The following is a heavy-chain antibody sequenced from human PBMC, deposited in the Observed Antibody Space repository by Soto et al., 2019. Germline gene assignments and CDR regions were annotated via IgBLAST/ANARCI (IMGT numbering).Heavy chain of an antibody. CDR2: IIPIFGTA. Sequence: SVKVSCKASGGTFSSYAISWVRQAPGQGLEWMGGIIPIFGTANYAQKFQGRVAITADESTSTAYMELSSLRSEDTAVYYCARAYGMATISYYYYVMDVWGQGTTVTVSS. V-gene: IGHV1-69*13. D-gene: IGHD5-12*01. CDR1: GGTFSSYA. CDR3: ARAYGMATISYYYYVMDV. J-gene: IGHJ6*02.